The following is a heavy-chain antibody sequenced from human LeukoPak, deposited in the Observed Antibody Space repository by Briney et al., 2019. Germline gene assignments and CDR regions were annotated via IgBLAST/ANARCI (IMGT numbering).Heavy chain of an antibody. V-gene: IGHV3-64D*09. D-gene: IGHD6-19*01. CDR1: GFTFSSYA. Sequence: PGGSLRLSCSASGFTFSSYAMHWVRQAPGKGLEYVSAISSNGGSTYYADSVKGRFTISRDNSKNTLYLQMSSLRAEDTAVYYCVKTHIAVAGTSLYGMDVWGQGTTVTVSS. CDR2: ISSNGGST. CDR3: VKTHIAVAGTSLYGMDV. J-gene: IGHJ6*02.